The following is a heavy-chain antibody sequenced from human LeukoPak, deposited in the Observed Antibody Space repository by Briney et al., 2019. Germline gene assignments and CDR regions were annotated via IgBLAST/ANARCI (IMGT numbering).Heavy chain of an antibody. CDR2: ISYDGSNK. CDR3: AIGTLSGWFDY. CDR1: GFTFSSYG. V-gene: IGHV3-30*03. Sequence: GGSLRLSCAASGFTFSSYGMHWVRQAPGKGLVWVAVISYDGSNKYYADSVKGRFPISRDNPKNTLYLQMNSLRAEDTAVYYGAIGTLSGWFDYRGEGTLVTVSS. D-gene: IGHD6-19*01. J-gene: IGHJ4*02.